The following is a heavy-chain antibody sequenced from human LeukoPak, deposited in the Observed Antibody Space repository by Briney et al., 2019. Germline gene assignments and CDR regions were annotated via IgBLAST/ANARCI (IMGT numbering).Heavy chain of an antibody. CDR3: ARGVRDYDILNY. J-gene: IGHJ4*02. CDR1: GGSFSGYY. CDR2: INHSGST. D-gene: IGHD3-9*01. Sequence: SETLSLTCAVYGGSFSGYYWSWIRQPPGKGLEWIGEINHSGSTNYNPSLKSRVTLSVDTSKNQFSLKLSSVTAADTAVYYCARGVRDYDILNYCGQGTLVTVSS. V-gene: IGHV4-34*01.